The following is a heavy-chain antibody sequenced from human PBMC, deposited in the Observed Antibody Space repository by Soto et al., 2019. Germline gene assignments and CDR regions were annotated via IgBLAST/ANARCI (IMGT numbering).Heavy chain of an antibody. J-gene: IGHJ5*02. V-gene: IGHV3-53*01. Sequence: GGALRLSCAISGFSVSSNYLSWVRQAPGKGLEWVSVHYSGGSTYYADSVQGRFTISRDKSNNTLYLQMRRVRAEDTAVYFCARHRHPRGTVGATSPLDPWGQGTQVTVSS. CDR2: HYSGGST. CDR1: GFSVSSNY. D-gene: IGHD1-26*01. CDR3: ARHRHPRGTVGATSPLDP.